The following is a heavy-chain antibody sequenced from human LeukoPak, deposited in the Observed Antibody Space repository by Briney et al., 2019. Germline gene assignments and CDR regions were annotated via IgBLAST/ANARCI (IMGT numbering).Heavy chain of an antibody. J-gene: IGHJ4*02. Sequence: GGSLRLSCAASGFTFSSYWMSWVRQAPGKGLEWVANIKQDGSEKYYVDSVKGRFTISRDNAKNSLYLQMNSLIAEDTALYYCFAAYCTRGACYDYFDSWGQGALVTVSS. D-gene: IGHD2-8*02. CDR2: IKQDGSEK. V-gene: IGHV3-7*03. CDR3: FAAYCTRGACYDYFDS. CDR1: GFTFSSYW.